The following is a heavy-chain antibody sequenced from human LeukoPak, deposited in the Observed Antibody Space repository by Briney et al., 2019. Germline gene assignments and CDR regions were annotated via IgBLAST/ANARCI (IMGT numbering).Heavy chain of an antibody. J-gene: IGHJ4*02. V-gene: IGHV1-2*02. D-gene: IGHD6-13*01. Sequence: ASVKDSCKASGYTFTGYYMHWVRQAPGQGLEWMGWINPNSGGTNYAQKFQGRVTMTRDTSISTAYMELSRLRSDDRAVYYCAREDDIVVVAGYSSSSAYWGQGTLVTVSS. CDR1: GYTFTGYY. CDR2: INPNSGGT. CDR3: AREDDIVVVAGYSSSSAY.